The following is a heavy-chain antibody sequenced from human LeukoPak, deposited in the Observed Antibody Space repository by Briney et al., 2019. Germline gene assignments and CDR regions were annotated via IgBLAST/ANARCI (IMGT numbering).Heavy chain of an antibody. CDR2: IYHSGST. CDR3: ARVATTTNPPQRPFDY. V-gene: IGHV4-38-2*01. Sequence: SETLSLTCAVSDYSISSGYCWGWIRQPPGKGLEWIGSIYHSGSTYYNPSLKSRVTISVDTSKNQFSLKLSSVTAADTAVYYCARVATTTNPPQRPFDYWGQGTLVTVSS. D-gene: IGHD5-12*01. J-gene: IGHJ4*02. CDR1: DYSISSGYC.